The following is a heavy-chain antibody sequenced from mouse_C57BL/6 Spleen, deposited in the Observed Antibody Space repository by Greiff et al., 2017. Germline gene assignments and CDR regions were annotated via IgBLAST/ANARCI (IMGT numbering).Heavy chain of an antibody. Sequence: VKLMESGPELVKPGASVKISCKASGYAFSSSWMNWVKQRPGKGLEWIGRIYPGDGDTNYNGKFKGKATLTADKSSSTAYMQLSSLTSEDSAVYFCARSRDYSFAYWGQGTLVTVSA. CDR1: GYAFSSSW. V-gene: IGHV1-82*01. CDR3: ARSRDYSFAY. CDR2: IYPGDGDT. D-gene: IGHD2-13*01. J-gene: IGHJ3*01.